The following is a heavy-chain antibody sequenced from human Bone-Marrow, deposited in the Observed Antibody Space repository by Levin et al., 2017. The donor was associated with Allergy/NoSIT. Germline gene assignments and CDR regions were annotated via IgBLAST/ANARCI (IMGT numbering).Heavy chain of an antibody. CDR1: GFTFGSYY. D-gene: IGHD6-13*01. CDR2: ISSSSLTM. Sequence: GGSLRLSCAASGFTFGSYYMTWVRQAPGKGLEWVSYISSSSLTMYYADSVRGRFTISRDNVENVMYLQMDNLRVDDTAVYYCARAPPARSLDYWGQGTLVTVSS. V-gene: IGHV3-48*01. CDR3: ARAPPARSLDY. J-gene: IGHJ4*02.